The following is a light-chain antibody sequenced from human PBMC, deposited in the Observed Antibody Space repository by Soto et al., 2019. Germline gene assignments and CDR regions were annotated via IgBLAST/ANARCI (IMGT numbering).Light chain of an antibody. J-gene: IGKJ1*01. CDR3: QQYNSYSPT. Sequence: EIQVTQSPSTLSASVGDRVTITCRASQSISSWLAWYQQKPGKAPKLPIYDASSLESGVPSRFSGSGSGTEFTLTISSLQPDDFATYYCQQYNSYSPTFGQGTKVDIK. CDR2: DAS. CDR1: QSISSW. V-gene: IGKV1-5*01.